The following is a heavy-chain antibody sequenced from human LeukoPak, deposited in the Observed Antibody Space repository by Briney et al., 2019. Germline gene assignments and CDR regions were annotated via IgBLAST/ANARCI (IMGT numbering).Heavy chain of an antibody. CDR2: IYTSGST. CDR1: GGSISSYY. J-gene: IGHJ4*02. D-gene: IGHD2-15*01. Sequence: PSETLSLTCTVSGGSISSYYWSWIRRPAGKGLEWIGRIYTSGSTNYNPSLKSRVTMSVDTSKNQFSLKLSSVTAADTAVYYCARDHCSGGTCYFPLDYWGQGTLVTVSS. V-gene: IGHV4-4*07. CDR3: ARDHCSGGTCYFPLDY.